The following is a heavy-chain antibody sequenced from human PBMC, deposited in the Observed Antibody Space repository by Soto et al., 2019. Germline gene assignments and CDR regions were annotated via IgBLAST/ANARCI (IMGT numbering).Heavy chain of an antibody. CDR1: GASISGFY. Sequence: PSETLSLTCTVSGASISGFYWSWIRKSAGKGLEWIGRIYATGTTDYNPSLKSRVMMSVDTSKKQFSLKMRSVTAADTAVYYCARDSFPPYSSSSKGFDYWGQGSLVTVSS. D-gene: IGHD6-6*01. CDR3: ARDSFPPYSSSSKGFDY. V-gene: IGHV4-4*07. CDR2: IYATGTT. J-gene: IGHJ4*02.